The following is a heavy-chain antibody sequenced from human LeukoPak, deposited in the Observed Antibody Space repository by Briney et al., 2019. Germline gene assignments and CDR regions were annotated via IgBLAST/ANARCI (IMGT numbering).Heavy chain of an antibody. D-gene: IGHD3-10*01. V-gene: IGHV3-9*01. Sequence: GGSLRLSCAASGFTFDDYAMHWVRQAPGKGLEWVSGISWNSGSIGYADSVKGRFTISRDNAKNSLYLQMNSLRAEDTALYYCAKETGYYGSGSYRSWGQGTLVTVSS. CDR1: GFTFDDYA. CDR2: ISWNSGSI. J-gene: IGHJ4*02. CDR3: AKETGYYGSGSYRS.